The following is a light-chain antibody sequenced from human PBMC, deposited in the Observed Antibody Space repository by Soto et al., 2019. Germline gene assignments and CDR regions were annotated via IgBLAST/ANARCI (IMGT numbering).Light chain of an antibody. CDR1: SSDVGGYNY. CDR3: SSYAGSNTFPYV. V-gene: IGLV2-8*01. Sequence: QSVLTQPPSASGSPGQSVAISCTGTSSDVGGYNYVSWYQQHPGKAPKLMIYEVNKRPSGVPDRFSGSKSSNTASLTVSGLQAEDEADYYCSSYAGSNTFPYVFGTGTKVTVL. CDR2: EVN. J-gene: IGLJ1*01.